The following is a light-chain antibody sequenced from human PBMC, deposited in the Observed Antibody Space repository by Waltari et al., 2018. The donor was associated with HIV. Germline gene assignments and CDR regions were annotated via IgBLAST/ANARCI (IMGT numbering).Light chain of an antibody. CDR2: EVS. V-gene: IGLV2-14*01. J-gene: IGLJ1*01. Sequence: QSALTQPASVSGSPGQSITISCTGFRSDIAGENFVSWYQNHPGKAPKRLIYEVSARPSGVSNRFSGPKSGTTASLAISGLQAEDESDYYCSSYSSSSTSYVFGTGTKVTVL. CDR1: RSDIAGENF. CDR3: SSYSSSSTSYV.